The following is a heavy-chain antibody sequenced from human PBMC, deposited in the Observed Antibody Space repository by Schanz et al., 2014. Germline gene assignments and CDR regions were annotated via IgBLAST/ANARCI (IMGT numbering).Heavy chain of an antibody. V-gene: IGHV3-48*04. D-gene: IGHD3-10*01. CDR3: ARDFDDRRCYGSEYCLGDCMDV. Sequence: EVRLVESGGGLVQPGGSLRLSCEASGFDFNSYSMNWVRQVPGKGLEWLSYIATSSSTRHYADSVKGRVTISKDNAKSSLYLQMNSLRAEDTAVYYCARDFDDRRCYGSEYCLGDCMDVWGQGTTVTVSS. CDR2: IATSSSTR. J-gene: IGHJ6*02. CDR1: GFDFNSYS.